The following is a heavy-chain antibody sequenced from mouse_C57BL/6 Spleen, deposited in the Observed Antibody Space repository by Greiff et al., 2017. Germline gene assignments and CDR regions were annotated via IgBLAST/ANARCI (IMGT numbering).Heavy chain of an antibody. J-gene: IGHJ1*03. CDR1: GFTFTDHT. V-gene: IGHV1-78*01. CDR2: IYPRDGST. D-gene: IGHD2-3*01. Sequence: QVQLLQSDAELVKPGASVKISCKASGFTFTDHTIHWIKQRPEKGLEWIGYIYPRDGSTKDNEKFKGKATLTANKSSSTAYMQLNSLTSEDSAVYFCARPDGYSYWYFDVWGTGTTVTVSS. CDR3: ARPDGYSYWYFDV.